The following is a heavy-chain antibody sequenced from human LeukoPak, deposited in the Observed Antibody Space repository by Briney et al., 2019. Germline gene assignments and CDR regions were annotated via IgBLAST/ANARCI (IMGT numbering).Heavy chain of an antibody. CDR1: GYSISSGYY. J-gene: IGHJ5*02. V-gene: IGHV4-38-2*02. D-gene: IGHD3-3*01. CDR2: IYHSGST. Sequence: SETLSLTCTVSGYSISSGYYWGWIRQPPGKGREWIGGIYHSGSTYYNPSLKSRVTISVDTSKNQFSLKLSSVTAADTAVYYCARDTYYDFWSGYYQRHWFDPWGQETLVTVSS. CDR3: ARDTYYDFWSGYYQRHWFDP.